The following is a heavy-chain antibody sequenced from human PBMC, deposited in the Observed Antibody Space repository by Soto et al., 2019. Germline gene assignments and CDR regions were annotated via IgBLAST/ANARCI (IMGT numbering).Heavy chain of an antibody. CDR3: VHRSANSYRLWDDYFEY. CDR2: IYWDDDK. V-gene: IGHV2-5*02. Sequence: SGPTLVNPTQTLTLTCTFSGFSLSIIGVGVGRIRQPPGKALGWLALIYWDDDKSYSPFLKSRLTITGDSSKNQVALTMTNMDHVDTATYYCVHRSANSYRLWDDYFEYLGQGSPDNVSS. J-gene: IGHJ4*02. CDR1: GFSLSIIGVG. D-gene: IGHD3-10*01.